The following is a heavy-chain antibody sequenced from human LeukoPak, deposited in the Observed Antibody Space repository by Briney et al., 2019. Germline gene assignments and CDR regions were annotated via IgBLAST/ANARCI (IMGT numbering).Heavy chain of an antibody. CDR1: S. V-gene: IGHV2-5*08. J-gene: IGHJ4*02. CDR3: AHRRGYYYDSSGYYYVDY. CDR2: IYWDDDK. D-gene: IGHD3-22*01. Sequence: SWIRQPPGKALEWLALIYWDDDKRFSPSLKGRLTITKDTSKKHVVHTMTNMDPVDTATYYCAHRRGYYYDSSGYYYVDYWGQGTLVTVSS.